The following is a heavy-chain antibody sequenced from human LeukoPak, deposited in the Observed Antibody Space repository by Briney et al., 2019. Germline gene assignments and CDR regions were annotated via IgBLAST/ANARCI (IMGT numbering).Heavy chain of an antibody. CDR3: ARERETGDAFDI. J-gene: IGHJ3*02. Sequence: SETLSLTCTVSGGSISSYYWSWIRQPPGKGLEWIGYIYYSGSTNYNPSLKSRATISVDTSKNQFSLKLSSVTAADTAVYYCARERETGDAFDIWGQGTMVTVSS. CDR1: GGSISSYY. CDR2: IYYSGST. D-gene: IGHD7-27*01. V-gene: IGHV4-59*01.